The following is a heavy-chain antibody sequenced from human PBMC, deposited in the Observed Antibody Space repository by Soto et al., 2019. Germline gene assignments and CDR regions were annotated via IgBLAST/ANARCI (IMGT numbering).Heavy chain of an antibody. V-gene: IGHV1-3*01. CDR2: INAGNGNT. J-gene: IGHJ4*02. CDR1: GYTFTSYA. Sequence: GASVKVSCKASGYTFTSYAMHWVRQAPGQRLEWMGWINAGNGNTKYSQKFQGRVTITRDTSASTAYMELSSLRSEDTAVYYCAREDYDFWSGSRSAEDLTPFIDYWGQGTLVTVSS. D-gene: IGHD3-3*01. CDR3: AREDYDFWSGSRSAEDLTPFIDY.